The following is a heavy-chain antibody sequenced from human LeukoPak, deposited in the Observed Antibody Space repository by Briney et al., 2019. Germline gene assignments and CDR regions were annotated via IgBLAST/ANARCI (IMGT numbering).Heavy chain of an antibody. CDR3: ASGAEIASFDY. J-gene: IGHJ4*02. CDR2: ISGGGSST. V-gene: IGHV3-23*01. CDR1: GFTFSGYA. D-gene: IGHD5-24*01. Sequence: GGSLRLSCAASGFTFSGYAMTWVRQAPGKGLEWVSAISGGGSSTYYADSVKGRFTISRDNSKNTLYLQMNSLRAEYTAVYYCASGAEIASFDYWGQGTLVTVSS.